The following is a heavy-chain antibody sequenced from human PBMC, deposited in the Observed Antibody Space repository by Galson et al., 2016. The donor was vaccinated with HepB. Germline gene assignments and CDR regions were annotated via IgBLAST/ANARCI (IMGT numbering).Heavy chain of an antibody. CDR1: DYSLTELC. CDR2: FDCDDGET. J-gene: IGHJ6*04. CDR3: ATGTDFGGTRFFYGMEA. Sequence: SVKVSCKVSDYSLTELCMHWVRQAPGRGLEWMGGFDCDDGETIYAEKFQGRFIMTEDRSTDTAFMELSRPTPDDTAVYYCATGTDFGGTRFFYGMEAWGEGTSVTVSS. V-gene: IGHV1-24*01. D-gene: IGHD3-16*01.